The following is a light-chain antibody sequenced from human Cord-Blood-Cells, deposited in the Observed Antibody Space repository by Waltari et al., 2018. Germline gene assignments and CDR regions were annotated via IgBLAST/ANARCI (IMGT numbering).Light chain of an antibody. Sequence: EIVMTQSPATLSVSPGERATLSCRARQSVSSHLAWYQQKPGQAPRLLIYGASTRATGIPARFSGSGSGTEFTLTISSLQSEDFAVYYCQKYNNWPETFGQGTKVEIK. CDR2: GAS. J-gene: IGKJ1*01. CDR3: QKYNNWPET. V-gene: IGKV3-15*01. CDR1: QSVSSH.